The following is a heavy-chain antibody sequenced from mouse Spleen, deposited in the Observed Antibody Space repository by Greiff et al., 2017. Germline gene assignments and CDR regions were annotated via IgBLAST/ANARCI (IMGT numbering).Heavy chain of an antibody. CDR2: ISSGGGNT. Sequence: DVKLVESGGGLVKLGGSLKLSCAASGFTFSSYAMSWVRQTPEKRLEWVATISSGGGNTYYPDSVKGRFTISRDNAKNTLYLQMSSLKSEDTAMYYCARHRQLGHPSWFAYWGQGTLVTVSA. CDR3: ARHRQLGHPSWFAY. V-gene: IGHV5-9*04. D-gene: IGHD3-2*01. J-gene: IGHJ3*01. CDR1: GFTFSSYA.